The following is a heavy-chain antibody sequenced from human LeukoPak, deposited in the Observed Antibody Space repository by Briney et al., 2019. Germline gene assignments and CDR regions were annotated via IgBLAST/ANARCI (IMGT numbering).Heavy chain of an antibody. V-gene: IGHV3-23*01. CDR3: AKSRDYCDSSGFLFDY. Sequence: VGSLRLSCAASGFIFDDYGMRWVRQAPGKGLERVSTICDVGRITYYAHSVKGRVTISRDDSKNTLYLEMSSLSAEDTGIYYRAKSRDYCDSSGFLFDYWGQGPLVTVSS. CDR1: GFIFDDYG. CDR2: ICDVGRIT. J-gene: IGHJ4*02. D-gene: IGHD3-22*01.